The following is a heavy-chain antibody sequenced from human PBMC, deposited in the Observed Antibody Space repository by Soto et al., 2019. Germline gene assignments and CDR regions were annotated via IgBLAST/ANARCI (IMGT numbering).Heavy chain of an antibody. Sequence: QVQLVQSGAVVKKPGASVKVSCKASGYTFTSYYIHWVGQAPGQGLEWMGILNPRGGSPGYAQKFQGRVTMTRDTSKSTVYMELYSLRSEDTAVYYCARGIRSVEYAISNWFDYWGLGTLVTVSS. CDR2: LNPRGGSP. CDR3: ARGIRSVEYAISNWFDY. V-gene: IGHV1-46*01. J-gene: IGHJ4*02. D-gene: IGHD2-8*02. CDR1: GYTFTSYY.